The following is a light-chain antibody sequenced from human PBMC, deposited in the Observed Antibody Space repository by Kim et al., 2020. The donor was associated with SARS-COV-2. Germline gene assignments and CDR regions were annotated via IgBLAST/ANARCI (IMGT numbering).Light chain of an antibody. CDR2: TNN. J-gene: IGLJ3*02. CDR1: NSNIGSNA. Sequence: ELTQPPSASGTPGQRVTISCSGSNSNIGSNAVNWYQQLPGTAPKLLVYTNNQRPSGVPDRFSGSRSGTAASLAISGLESEDEADYYCAAWDDTVNGWVFGGGTQLTVL. V-gene: IGLV1-44*01. CDR3: AAWDDTVNGWV.